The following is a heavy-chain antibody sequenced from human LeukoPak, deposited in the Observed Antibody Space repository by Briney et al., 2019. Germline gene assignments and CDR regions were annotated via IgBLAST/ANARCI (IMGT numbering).Heavy chain of an antibody. Sequence: ASVKVSCKASGYTFSGYYMHWVRQAPGQGLEWMGWINPNSGGTNYAQKFQGRVTMTRDTSISTAYMKLRRLRSDDTAVYYCARDLDPNCSSTSCYSLGFDIWGQGTMVTVSS. J-gene: IGHJ3*02. CDR2: INPNSGGT. D-gene: IGHD2-2*02. CDR1: GYTFSGYY. V-gene: IGHV1-2*02. CDR3: ARDLDPNCSSTSCYSLGFDI.